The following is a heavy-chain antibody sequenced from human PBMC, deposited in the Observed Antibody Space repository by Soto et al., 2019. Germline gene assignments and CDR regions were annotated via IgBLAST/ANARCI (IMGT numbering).Heavy chain of an antibody. J-gene: IGHJ4*02. V-gene: IGHV3-74*01. CDR1: GFAFGNSW. Sequence: GGSLRLSCAASGFAFGNSWMHWVRQPPGKGPEWVSRMTSDGRTTQYADSVRGRFTVSRDNAKNTLYLQMNSLRAEDTAVYYCATAEVDYWGPGTLVTVSS. CDR2: MTSDGRTT. CDR3: ATAEVDY.